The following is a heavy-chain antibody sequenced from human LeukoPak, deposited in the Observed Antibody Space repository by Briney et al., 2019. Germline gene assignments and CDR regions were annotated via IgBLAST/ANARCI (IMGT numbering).Heavy chain of an antibody. V-gene: IGHV4-59*01. CDR3: SSWPGGWYGEDS. D-gene: IGHD6-19*01. CDR2: VYYSGNT. J-gene: IGHJ4*02. Sequence: SETLSLTCTVSGGSLSSYYWSWIRQPPGRGLEWIGYVYYSGNTDYNPSLKSRVTISVDTSQNQFSLHLSSVTAADTAVYYCSSWPGGWYGEDSWGQGTLVTVSS. CDR1: GGSLSSYY.